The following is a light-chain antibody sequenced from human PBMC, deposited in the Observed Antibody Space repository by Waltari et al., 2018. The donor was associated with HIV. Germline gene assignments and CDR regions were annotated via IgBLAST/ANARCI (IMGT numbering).Light chain of an antibody. V-gene: IGLV7-43*01. J-gene: IGLJ3*02. CDR3: LLYYGGAWV. CDR1: TVAVTSGYY. CDR2: STS. Sequence: QTVVTQEPSLTVSPGGTVTLTCASSTVAVTSGYYPNWFQQKPAQAPRPLIYSTSNKHSWTPARFSGSLLGGKAALTLSGVQPEDEAEYYCLLYYGGAWVFGGGTKLTVL.